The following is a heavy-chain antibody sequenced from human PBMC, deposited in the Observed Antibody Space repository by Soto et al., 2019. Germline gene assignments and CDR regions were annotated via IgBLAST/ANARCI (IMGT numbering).Heavy chain of an antibody. CDR2: IYSTGST. CDR1: GDAISNDNYY. D-gene: IGHD3-16*01. J-gene: IGHJ4*02. CDR3: ARGESMLPSVLTSPLDY. Sequence: QVQLQESGPGLVKPSQTLSLICTVSGDAISNDNYYWSWIRQPPGKGLEWIGYIYSTGSTTYNPSLRSRLTMSIDPSKIHFSLKLTSVTAADTAVYYCARGESMLPSVLTSPLDYWGQGTLVTVSS. V-gene: IGHV4-30-4*08.